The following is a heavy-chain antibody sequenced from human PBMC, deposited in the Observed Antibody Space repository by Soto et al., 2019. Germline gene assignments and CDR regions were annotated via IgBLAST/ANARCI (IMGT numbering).Heavy chain of an antibody. CDR2: VYSSGTT. CDR3: ARDIGSYAYGEGY. V-gene: IGHV4-4*07. Sequence: SETLSLTCSVSGGSINSYWWSWIRQPAGKGLEWIGRVYSSGTTDYNPSLNGRATLSVETSKNQFSLKLSSVTAADTAVYYCARDIGSYAYGEGYWGQGIQVTVSS. CDR1: GGSINSYW. D-gene: IGHD3-10*01. J-gene: IGHJ4*02.